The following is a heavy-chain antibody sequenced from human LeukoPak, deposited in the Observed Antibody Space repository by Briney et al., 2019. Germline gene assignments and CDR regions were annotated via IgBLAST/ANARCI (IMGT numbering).Heavy chain of an antibody. D-gene: IGHD6-13*01. V-gene: IGHV3-23*01. J-gene: IGHJ4*02. CDR1: GFTFRNYA. Sequence: GGSLRLSCAASGFTFRNYAMSWVRQGPGKGLEWVSGISSSSGSTYYADSVKGRFTISRDNSKNTLYLQMNSMRAEDTAVYYCTKDRRLYSSSWSFDYWGQGTLVTVSS. CDR2: ISSSSGST. CDR3: TKDRRLYSSSWSFDY.